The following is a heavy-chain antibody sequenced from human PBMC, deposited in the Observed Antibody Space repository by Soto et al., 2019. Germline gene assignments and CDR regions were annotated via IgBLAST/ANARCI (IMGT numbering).Heavy chain of an antibody. D-gene: IGHD2-15*01. CDR1: GGSISSGDYY. CDR2: LYYSGST. V-gene: IGHV4-30-4*01. Sequence: QVQLQESGPGLVKPSQTLSLTCTVSGGSISSGDYYWSWIRQPPGKGLEWIGYLYYSGSTYYNPSLKIRVTISVDTSKNQFSLKLSSVTAADTAVFYCARFDSSGGRGLDYWGQGTLVTVSS. CDR3: ARFDSSGGRGLDY. J-gene: IGHJ4*02.